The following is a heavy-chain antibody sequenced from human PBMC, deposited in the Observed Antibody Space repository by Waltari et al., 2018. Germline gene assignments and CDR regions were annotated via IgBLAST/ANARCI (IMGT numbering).Heavy chain of an antibody. CDR3: AKEARGYCSSTSCAMDY. J-gene: IGHJ4*02. V-gene: IGHV3-23*01. Sequence: EVQLLESGGGLVQPGGSLRLSCAASGFTFSSYAMSWVRQPPGKGLEWVSAISGSGGSTYYADSVKGRFTISRDNSKNTLYLQMNSLRAEDTAVYYCAKEARGYCSSTSCAMDYWGQGTLVTVSS. CDR1: GFTFSSYA. D-gene: IGHD2-2*01. CDR2: ISGSGGST.